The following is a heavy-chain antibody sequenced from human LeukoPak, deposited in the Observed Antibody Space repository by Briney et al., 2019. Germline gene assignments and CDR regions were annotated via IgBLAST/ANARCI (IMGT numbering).Heavy chain of an antibody. Sequence: ASVKVSCKASGYTFTCYYMHWVRQAPGQGLEWMGWINPNSGGTNYAQKFQGRVTMTRDTSISTAYMELSRLRSDDTAVYYCARDETYYDFWSGYYAYWGQGTLVTVSS. D-gene: IGHD3-3*01. CDR3: ARDETYYDFWSGYYAY. V-gene: IGHV1-2*02. J-gene: IGHJ4*02. CDR1: GYTFTCYY. CDR2: INPNSGGT.